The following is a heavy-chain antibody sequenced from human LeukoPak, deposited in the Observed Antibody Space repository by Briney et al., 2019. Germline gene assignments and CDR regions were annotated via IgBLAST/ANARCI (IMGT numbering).Heavy chain of an antibody. CDR3: AKEEGYYYDSGGYYVEYFQH. J-gene: IGHJ1*01. CDR2: ISGSGGTT. CDR1: GFTFNNYA. D-gene: IGHD3-22*01. Sequence: GGSLRLSCAASGFTFNNYAMSWVRQAPGKGLEWVSAISGSGGTTYYADSVKGRFTFSIDNSKNTLYLQMNSLRAEDTAVYYCAKEEGYYYDSGGYYVEYFQHWGQGTLVTVSS. V-gene: IGHV3-23*01.